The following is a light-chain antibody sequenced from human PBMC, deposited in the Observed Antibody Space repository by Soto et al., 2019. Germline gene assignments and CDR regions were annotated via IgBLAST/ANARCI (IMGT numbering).Light chain of an antibody. J-gene: IGKJ1*01. CDR2: SAS. CDR1: QTVTDY. CDR3: HRTYSTPQT. Sequence: DIQMTQSPSSLSASVGDRVTITCRAGQTVTDYLNWYQHKPGKAPKLLIYSASTLQTGVPSRFSGSGSGTDFTLTITSLQPEDFGTYYCHRTYSTPQTFGQGNRVEIK. V-gene: IGKV1-39*01.